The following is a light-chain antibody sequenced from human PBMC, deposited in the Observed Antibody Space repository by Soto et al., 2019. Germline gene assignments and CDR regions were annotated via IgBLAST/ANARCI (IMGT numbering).Light chain of an antibody. V-gene: IGKV1-5*01. J-gene: IGKJ2*01. CDR2: EAS. CDR1: QSVSSW. Sequence: DIQMTQSPSVLSASVGARVTITCRASQSVSSWLAWYQQKPGKAPKLLIFEASTLQRGVPSRFRGSGSGTEFTLTINNREPDDFATYYCQHYDSHRGSFGQGSKLEIK. CDR3: QHYDSHRGS.